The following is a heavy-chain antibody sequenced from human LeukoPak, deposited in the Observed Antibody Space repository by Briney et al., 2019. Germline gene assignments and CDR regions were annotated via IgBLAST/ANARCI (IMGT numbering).Heavy chain of an antibody. CDR1: GFTFSSYS. CDR2: ISSISSSST. Sequence: GGSLRLSCAASGFTFSSYSMNWVRQAPGKGLEWVSYISSISSSSTYYADSVKGRFTISRDNAKNSLYLQMNSLRAEDTAVYYCARDLYRIVVVPHYFDYWGQGTLVTVSS. CDR3: ARDLYRIVVVPHYFDY. D-gene: IGHD3-22*01. V-gene: IGHV3-48*04. J-gene: IGHJ4*02.